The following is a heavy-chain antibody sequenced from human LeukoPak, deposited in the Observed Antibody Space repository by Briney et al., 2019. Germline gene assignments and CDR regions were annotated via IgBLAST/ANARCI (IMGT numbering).Heavy chain of an antibody. V-gene: IGHV3-7*04. CDR2: IKQGGSEK. CDR3: ARGHYYFDY. Sequence: GGSLRLSCAASGFTFSTYWMSWVRQAPGKGVECVANIKQGGSEKYYVDSVKGRFTISRDNAKNSVYLQMNSLRGEDTAVYYCARGHYYFDYWGQGTLVTVSS. CDR1: GFTFSTYW. J-gene: IGHJ4*02.